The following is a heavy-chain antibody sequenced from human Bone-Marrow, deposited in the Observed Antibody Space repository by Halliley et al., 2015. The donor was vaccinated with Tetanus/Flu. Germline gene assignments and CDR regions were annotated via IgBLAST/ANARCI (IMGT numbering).Heavy chain of an antibody. J-gene: IGHJ2*01. Sequence: TLSLTCSVSGGSMGSYHWTWIRQSPGKGPEWIGYIYYGGSTDYNPSLKSRVTIDRSNNEFSLKLSSVTAADTAVYYCARGRVYGDFGYFDFWGRGSLVSVSS. V-gene: IGHV4-59*01. D-gene: IGHD4-17*01. CDR2: IYYGGST. CDR3: ARGRVYGDFGYFDF. CDR1: GGSMGSYH.